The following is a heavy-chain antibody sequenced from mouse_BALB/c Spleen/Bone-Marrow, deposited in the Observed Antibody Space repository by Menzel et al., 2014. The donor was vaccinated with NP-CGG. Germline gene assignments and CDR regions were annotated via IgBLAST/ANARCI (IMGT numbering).Heavy chain of an antibody. D-gene: IGHD1-1*01. CDR3: DNYYYGSSLFAY. Sequence: VQLQQSGAELVKPGASVKLSCTASGFNIKDNYMHWVKQRPEQGLEWIGRIDPANGNTKYDPKFKGKATITADTSSNAAYLRLSSLTDEDTAVYYCDNYYYGSSLFAYWGQGTLVTVSA. CDR2: IDPANGNT. V-gene: IGHV14-3*02. J-gene: IGHJ3*01. CDR1: GFNIKDNY.